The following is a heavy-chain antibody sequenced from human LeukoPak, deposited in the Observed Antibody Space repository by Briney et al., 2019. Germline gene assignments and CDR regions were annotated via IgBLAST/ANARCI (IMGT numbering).Heavy chain of an antibody. CDR1: GYTFTSYG. J-gene: IGHJ4*02. V-gene: IGHV1-69*13. CDR2: IIPIFGTA. D-gene: IGHD3-10*01. CDR3: ARDGGSGTL. Sequence: ASVKVSCKASGYTFTSYGFTWVRQAPGQGLEWMGGIIPIFGTANYAQKFQGRVTITADESTSTAYMELSSLGSEDTAVYYCARDGGSGTLWGQGTLVTVSS.